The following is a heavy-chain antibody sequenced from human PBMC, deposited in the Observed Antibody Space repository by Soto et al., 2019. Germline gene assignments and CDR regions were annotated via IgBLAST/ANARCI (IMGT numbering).Heavy chain of an antibody. CDR2: ISYDGSNK. J-gene: IGHJ6*02. CDR1: GFTFSTYA. V-gene: IGHV3-30-3*02. D-gene: IGHD3-22*01. Sequence: PGGSLRLSCAASGFTFSTYAMSWVRQAPGKGLEWVAVISYDGSNKYYADSVKGRFTISRDNSKNTLYLQMNSLRAEDTAVYYCAKRDYYDSSAPGEYYYGMDVWGQGTTVTVSS. CDR3: AKRDYYDSSAPGEYYYGMDV.